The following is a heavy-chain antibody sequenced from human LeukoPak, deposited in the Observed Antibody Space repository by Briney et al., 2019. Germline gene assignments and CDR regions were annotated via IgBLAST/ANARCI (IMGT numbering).Heavy chain of an antibody. J-gene: IGHJ4*02. D-gene: IGHD1-26*01. Sequence: ASVKVSCKASGYTFTGYYMHWVRQAPGQGLEWMGWINPNSGGTNYAQKFQGRVTMTRDTSISTAYMELSRLRSDDTAVYYCAINQNDSGSYPFDYWGQGTLVTVSS. CDR2: INPNSGGT. V-gene: IGHV1-2*02. CDR1: GYTFTGYY. CDR3: AINQNDSGSYPFDY.